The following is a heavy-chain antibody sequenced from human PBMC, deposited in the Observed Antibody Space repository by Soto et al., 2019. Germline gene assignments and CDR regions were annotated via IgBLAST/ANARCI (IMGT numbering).Heavy chain of an antibody. CDR2: IIPILGIA. J-gene: IGHJ4*02. Sequence: QVQLVQSGAEVKKPGSSVKVSCKASGGTFSSYTISWVRQAPGQGLEWMGRIIPILGIANYAQKFRGRVTIPAYKATSTAYMELSSLRSEDTAVYYCARGRGDGYNNYWGQGTLVTVSS. V-gene: IGHV1-69*02. D-gene: IGHD3-10*01. CDR1: GGTFSSYT. CDR3: ARGRGDGYNNY.